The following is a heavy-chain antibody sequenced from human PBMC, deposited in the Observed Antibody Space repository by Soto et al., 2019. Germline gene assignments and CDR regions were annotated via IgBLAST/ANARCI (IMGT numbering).Heavy chain of an antibody. J-gene: IGHJ6*02. Sequence: QVQLQESGPGLVKPSETLSLTCVVSGGSISSYYWSWIRQPPGKGLECIGYIYYSGNTKYNPSLESRGTISVDMSKNQFSLNLRSVTAADTAVYYCARAPNDYNYHYYGLDVWGQGTTVTVSS. CDR2: IYYSGNT. V-gene: IGHV4-59*01. CDR3: ARAPNDYNYHYYGLDV. CDR1: GGSISSYY. D-gene: IGHD4-4*01.